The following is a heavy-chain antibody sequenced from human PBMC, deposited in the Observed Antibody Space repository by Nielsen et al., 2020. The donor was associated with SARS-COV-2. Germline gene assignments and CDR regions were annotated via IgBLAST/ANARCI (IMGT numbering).Heavy chain of an antibody. Sequence: ASVKVSCKASDNTFFSYNIIWVRQAPGQGLEWMGWISAYNGNTNYAQKLQGRVTMTTDTSTSTAYMELSSLRSEDTAAYYCARASWGRVATIMLGILYYYMDVWGKGTTVTVSS. V-gene: IGHV1-18*04. CDR3: ARASWGRVATIMLGILYYYMDV. CDR1: DNTFFSYN. J-gene: IGHJ6*03. CDR2: ISAYNGNT. D-gene: IGHD5-12*01.